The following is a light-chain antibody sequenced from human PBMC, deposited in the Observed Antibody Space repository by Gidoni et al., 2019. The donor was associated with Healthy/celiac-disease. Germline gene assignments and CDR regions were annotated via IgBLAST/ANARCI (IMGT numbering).Light chain of an antibody. Sequence: DIQMTQSPSSLSASVGDRVTITCRASQGISHDLAWYQQTPAKVPKLLIYAASTLQSGVPSRFSGSGSGTDFTLPISSLQPEDVATYYCQKYNSAPLFGQGTRLEIK. J-gene: IGKJ5*01. V-gene: IGKV1-27*01. CDR1: QGISHD. CDR3: QKYNSAPL. CDR2: AAS.